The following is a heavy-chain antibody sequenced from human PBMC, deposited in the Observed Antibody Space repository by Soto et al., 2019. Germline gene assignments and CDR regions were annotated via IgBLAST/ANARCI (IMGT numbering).Heavy chain of an antibody. Sequence: GGSLRLSCAASGFTFSSYWMSWVRQAPGKGLEWVANIKQDGSEKYYVDSVKGRFTISRDNAKNSLYLQMNSLRAEDTAVYYCARSPSKYCSSTSCYRDDAFDILGQGKMVTVSS. J-gene: IGHJ3*02. CDR1: GFTFSSYW. V-gene: IGHV3-7*01. D-gene: IGHD2-2*01. CDR2: IKQDGSEK. CDR3: ARSPSKYCSSTSCYRDDAFDI.